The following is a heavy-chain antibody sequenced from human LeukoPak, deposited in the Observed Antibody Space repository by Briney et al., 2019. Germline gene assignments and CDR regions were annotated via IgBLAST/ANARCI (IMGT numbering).Heavy chain of an antibody. CDR1: GFSFSTYA. V-gene: IGHV3-30*03. J-gene: IGHJ2*01. CDR3: ARPAAPYLNNYFDL. D-gene: IGHD1/OR15-1a*01. CDR2: ISYDGNNK. Sequence: GGSLRLSCAASGFSFSTYALHWVRQAPGKGLEWVAVISYDGNNKFYAGSVKGRFNISRDNSKDTLFLQMSSLSDEDTAVYFCARPAAPYLNNYFDLWGRGTLVTVSS.